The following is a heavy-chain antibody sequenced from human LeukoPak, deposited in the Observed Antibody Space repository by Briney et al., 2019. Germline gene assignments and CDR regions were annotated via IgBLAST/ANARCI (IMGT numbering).Heavy chain of an antibody. CDR1: GFTFSNYN. V-gene: IGHV3-21*01. Sequence: PGGSLRLSCAASGFTFSNYNMNWVRQAPGKGLEWVSSLTSSSSYIYYADSVKGRFTISRDDANNSLYLQLNSLGAEDTAVYYCAKEEYSSSWYRHYYYYYYMDVWGKGTTVTVSS. CDR2: LTSSSSYI. CDR3: AKEEYSSSWYRHYYYYYYMDV. D-gene: IGHD6-13*01. J-gene: IGHJ6*03.